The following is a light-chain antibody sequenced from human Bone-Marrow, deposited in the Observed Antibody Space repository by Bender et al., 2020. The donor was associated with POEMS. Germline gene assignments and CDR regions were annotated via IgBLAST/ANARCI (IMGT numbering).Light chain of an antibody. J-gene: IGLJ2*01. CDR3: QSYDSSLSGSVL. CDR2: GNS. V-gene: IGLV1-40*01. CDR1: TSNIGAGYD. Sequence: QSVLTPPPSVSGAPGQRVTISCTGSTSNIGAGYDVHWYQQLPGTAPKLLIYGNSNRPSGVPDRFSGSKSGTSASLAITGLQAEDEADYYCQSYDSSLSGSVLFGGGTKVTVL.